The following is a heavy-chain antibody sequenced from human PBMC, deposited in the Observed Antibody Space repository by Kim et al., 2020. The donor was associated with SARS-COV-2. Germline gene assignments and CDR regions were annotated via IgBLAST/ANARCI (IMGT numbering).Heavy chain of an antibody. Sequence: ASVKVSCKTSGYTFRGYYIHWVRQAPGQGLEWMGWVNPNSGDRKFAQKFQGRVTMTSGTSIKTAYMELTRLRPDDTAVYYCAREEGFDTSGYPYWQYWGQGTVVTVSS. CDR2: VNPNSGDR. D-gene: IGHD3-22*01. CDR1: GYTFRGYY. J-gene: IGHJ1*01. V-gene: IGHV1-2*02. CDR3: AREEGFDTSGYPYWQY.